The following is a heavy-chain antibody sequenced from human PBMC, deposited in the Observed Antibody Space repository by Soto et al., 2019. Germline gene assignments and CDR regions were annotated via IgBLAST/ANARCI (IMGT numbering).Heavy chain of an antibody. CDR2: IYYSGST. CDR3: ARDIVVVTANYYYYGMDV. J-gene: IGHJ6*02. Sequence: SETLSLTCTVSGGSISSSSYYWGWIRQPPGKGLEWIGSIYYSGSTYYNPSLKGRVTISVDTSKDQFSLKLSSVTAADTAVYYCARDIVVVTANYYYYGMDVWGQGTTVTVSS. D-gene: IGHD2-21*02. V-gene: IGHV4-39*02. CDR1: GGSISSSSYY.